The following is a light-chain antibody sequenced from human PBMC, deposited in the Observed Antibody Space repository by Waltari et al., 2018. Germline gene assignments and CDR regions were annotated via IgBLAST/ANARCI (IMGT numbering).Light chain of an antibody. V-gene: IGLV2-14*03. Sequence: QSALAQPASVSGIPGQSISISCTGTSSDIGGYNSASWYQQHSGKAPKVILYDVTYRPSGISNRFSGSKSGNTASLTIYGLQAEDEAYYYCSSYTSNISWVFGGGTKLTVL. CDR2: DVT. CDR3: SSYTSNISWV. CDR1: SSDIGGYNS. J-gene: IGLJ3*02.